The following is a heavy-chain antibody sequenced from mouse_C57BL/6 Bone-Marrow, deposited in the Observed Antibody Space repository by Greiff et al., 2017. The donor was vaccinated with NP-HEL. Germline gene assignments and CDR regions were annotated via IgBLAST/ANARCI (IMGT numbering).Heavy chain of an antibody. J-gene: IGHJ1*03. CDR3: ARYPHYYGSSSWYFDV. Sequence: QVQLKESGPELVKPGASVKISCKASGYAFSSSWMNWVKQRPGKGLEWIGRIYPGDGDTNYNGKFKGKATLTADKSSSTAYMQLSSLTSEDSAVYFCARYPHYYGSSSWYFDVWGTGTTVTVSS. V-gene: IGHV1-82*01. CDR2: IYPGDGDT. D-gene: IGHD1-1*01. CDR1: GYAFSSSW.